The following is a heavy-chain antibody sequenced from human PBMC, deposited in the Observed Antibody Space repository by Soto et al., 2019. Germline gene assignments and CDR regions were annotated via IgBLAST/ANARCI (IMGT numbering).Heavy chain of an antibody. V-gene: IGHV3-30*03. CDR3: ARDQATKSGPDYGMDV. D-gene: IGHD6-25*01. J-gene: IGHJ6*02. Sequence: PGGSLRLSCGASGFTFRSYGIHWVRQAPGKGLEWVAVISYDGSNKYYADSVKGRFTISRDNSKNTLYLQMNSLRAEDTAVYYCARDQATKSGPDYGMDVWGQGTTVTVSS. CDR1: GFTFRSYG. CDR2: ISYDGSNK.